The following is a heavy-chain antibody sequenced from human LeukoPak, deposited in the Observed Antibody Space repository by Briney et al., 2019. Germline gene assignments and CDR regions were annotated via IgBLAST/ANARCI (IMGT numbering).Heavy chain of an antibody. V-gene: IGHV3-30*04. D-gene: IGHD6-6*01. CDR2: ISYDGSNK. CDR1: GFTFSSYA. J-gene: IGHJ4*02. Sequence: PGGSLRLSCAASGFTFSSYAMHWVRQAPGKGLEWVAVISYDGSNKYYADSVKGRFTISRDNSKNTLYLQMNSLRAEDTAVYYCARGESIAAPPATDDYWGQGTLVTVSS. CDR3: ARGESIAAPPATDDY.